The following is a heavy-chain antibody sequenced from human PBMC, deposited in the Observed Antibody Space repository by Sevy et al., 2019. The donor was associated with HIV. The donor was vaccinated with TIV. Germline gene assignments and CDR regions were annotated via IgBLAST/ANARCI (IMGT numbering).Heavy chain of an antibody. J-gene: IGHJ4*02. CDR3: ARLKEGLGY. CDR1: GFIFSNYW. V-gene: IGHV3-74*01. Sequence: GGSLRLSCAASGFIFSNYWMHWVRQAPGKGLVWVSRINSDGSSTIYADSVKGRFTISRDNAKNTLYLQMNSLRAEDTAVYYCARLKEGLGYWGQGTLVTVSS. D-gene: IGHD3-16*01. CDR2: INSDGSST.